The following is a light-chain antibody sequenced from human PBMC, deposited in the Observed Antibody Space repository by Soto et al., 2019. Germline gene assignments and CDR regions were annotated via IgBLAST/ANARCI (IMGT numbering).Light chain of an antibody. Sequence: DIQMTQSPSSLSASVGDRVTITCRASQGISNYLAWYQQKPGKDPKLLIYAASTLQSGVPSRFNGRGSGTDFTVTISSLQPEDVATFFCRKYNSAPLTFGGGTKVEVK. CDR2: AAS. CDR1: QGISNY. V-gene: IGKV1-27*01. CDR3: RKYNSAPLT. J-gene: IGKJ4*01.